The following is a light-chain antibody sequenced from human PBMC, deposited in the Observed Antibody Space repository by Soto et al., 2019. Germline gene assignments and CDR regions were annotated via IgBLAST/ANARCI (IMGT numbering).Light chain of an antibody. V-gene: IGLV2-14*01. CDR1: SSDLGNYNY. CDR2: GVS. Sequence: QSALTQPASVSGSPGQSITISCTGTSSDLGNYNYVSWYQQYPGKAPKLMIYGVSNRPSGVSNRFSGSKSGNTASLTISGLQAEDAADYYCSSYTTTSTLVIFGGGTKVTVL. J-gene: IGLJ2*01. CDR3: SSYTTTSTLVI.